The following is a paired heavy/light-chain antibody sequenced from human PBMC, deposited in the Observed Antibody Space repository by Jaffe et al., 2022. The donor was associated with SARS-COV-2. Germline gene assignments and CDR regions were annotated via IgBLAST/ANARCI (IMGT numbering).Heavy chain of an antibody. D-gene: IGHD6-13*01. CDR1: GFTLSTYW. CDR2: INSDGTTA. J-gene: IGHJ6*03. CDR3: SRGGAAAAIGDYYYYYMDV. V-gene: IGHV3-74*01. Sequence: EVQLVESGGGLVQPGGSLRLSCAASGFTLSTYWMHWVRQAPGTGLVWVSRINSDGTTADYADSVKGRFTISRDNAKNTVYLQMNSLRAEDAAMYFCSRGGAAAAIGDYYYYYMDVWGKGTTVTVSS.
Light chain of an antibody. CDR2: AAS. V-gene: IGKV1-39*01. CDR1: QSINSY. Sequence: DIQMTQSPSSLSASVGDRVTITCRASQSINSYLNWYQQKPGKAPKLLIYAASSLPSDVPSRFSGSGSGTDFTLTIGSLQPEDFATYYCQQSYSAPWTFGQGTKVEIK. CDR3: QQSYSAPWT. J-gene: IGKJ1*01.